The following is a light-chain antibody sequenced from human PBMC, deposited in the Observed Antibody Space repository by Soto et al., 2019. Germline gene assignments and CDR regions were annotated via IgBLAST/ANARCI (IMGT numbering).Light chain of an antibody. Sequence: GWTQYPGTLSLSPGERATLSGRASQSVSSSYLAWFQQRPGQAPRLLIYDTSKRATGVPARFSGSGSGTDFTLTISSLEPEDFAVYYCQQRSSWPLFGQ. J-gene: IGKJ2*01. CDR3: QQRSSWPL. CDR2: DTS. CDR1: QSVSSSY. V-gene: IGKV3-11*01.